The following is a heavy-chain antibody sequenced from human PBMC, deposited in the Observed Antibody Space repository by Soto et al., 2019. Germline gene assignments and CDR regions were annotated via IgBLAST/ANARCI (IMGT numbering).Heavy chain of an antibody. J-gene: IGHJ3*02. CDR1: GFAFSSYW. CDR2: IKQDGSEE. Sequence: AGGSLRLSCAASGFAFSSYWMTWVRQAPGKGLQWVAHIKQDGSEEYYLDSVKGRFAISRDNAKNSLYLQMNRLRVEDTAVYYCARDEGNEFVWGTYAFDIWGQGTMVTVSS. V-gene: IGHV3-7*01. CDR3: ARDEGNEFVWGTYAFDI. D-gene: IGHD3-16*01.